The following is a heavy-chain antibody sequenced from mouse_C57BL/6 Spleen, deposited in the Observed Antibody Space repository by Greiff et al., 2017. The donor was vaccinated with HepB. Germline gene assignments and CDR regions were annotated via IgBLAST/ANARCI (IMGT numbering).Heavy chain of an antibody. D-gene: IGHD1-1*01. CDR2: ISYDGSN. V-gene: IGHV3-6*01. CDR1: GYSITSGYY. Sequence: VQLKESGPGLVKPSQSLSLTCSVPGYSITSGYYWNWIRQFPGNKLEWMGYISYDGSNNYNPSLKNRISITRDTSKNQFFLKLNSVTTEDTATYYCATFYYYGSSSWYFDVWGTGTTVTVSS. J-gene: IGHJ1*03. CDR3: ATFYYYGSSSWYFDV.